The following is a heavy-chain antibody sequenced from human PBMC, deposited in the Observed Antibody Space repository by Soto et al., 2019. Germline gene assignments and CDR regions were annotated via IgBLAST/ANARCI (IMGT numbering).Heavy chain of an antibody. D-gene: IGHD7-27*01. CDR1: GGSIRSDDYC. CDR3: ARGPSGDKVHY. V-gene: IGHV4-30-4*01. J-gene: IGHJ4*02. CDR2: IYTGGNT. Sequence: SETLSLTCTVSGGSIRSDDYCWSWIRQPPDKGLEWIGHIYTGGNTYSSPSFKSRITISVDTSETQFSLKLSSVTAADTAVYFCARGPSGDKVHYWGQGSLVTVSS.